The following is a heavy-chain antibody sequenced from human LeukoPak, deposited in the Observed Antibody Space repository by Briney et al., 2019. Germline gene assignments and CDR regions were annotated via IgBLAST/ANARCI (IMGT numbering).Heavy chain of an antibody. J-gene: IGHJ3*02. D-gene: IGHD6-13*01. CDR2: ISAYNDNT. V-gene: IGHV1-18*01. CDR3: ASRSRGLAFDI. Sequence: ASVKVSCTASGGTFSSYAISWVRQAPGQGLEWMGWISAYNDNTNYAQKLQGRVTMTTDTSTSTAYMELRSLRSDDTAVYYCASRSRGLAFDIWGQGTMVTVSS. CDR1: GGTFSSYA.